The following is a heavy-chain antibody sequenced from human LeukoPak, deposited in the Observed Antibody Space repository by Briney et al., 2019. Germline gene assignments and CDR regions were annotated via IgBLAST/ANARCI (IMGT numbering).Heavy chain of an antibody. D-gene: IGHD1-26*01. V-gene: IGHV1-69*05. CDR1: GGTFSSYA. J-gene: IGHJ4*02. CDR3: ASSGSYGVWYFDY. Sequence: SVKVSCKASGGTFSSYAISWVRQAPGQGLEWMGGIIPIFGTANYAQKFQGRVTITTDESTSTAYMELSSLRSEDTAVYYCASSGSYGVWYFDYWGQGSLVTVSS. CDR2: IIPIFGTA.